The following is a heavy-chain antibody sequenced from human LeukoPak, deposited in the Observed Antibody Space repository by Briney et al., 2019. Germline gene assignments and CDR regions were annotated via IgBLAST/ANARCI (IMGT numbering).Heavy chain of an antibody. CDR1: GFTFSSYA. CDR2: ISGSAGST. V-gene: IGHV3-23*01. CDR3: ANNEGQLAFHGMDV. Sequence: PGGSLRLSCAASGFTFSSYAMSSVRQAPGKGLDWVSTISGSAGSTYYADSVKGRFTISRDNSKNTLYLQMNSLRAEDTAVYYCANNEGQLAFHGMDVWGQGTTVTVSS. J-gene: IGHJ6*02. D-gene: IGHD6-13*01.